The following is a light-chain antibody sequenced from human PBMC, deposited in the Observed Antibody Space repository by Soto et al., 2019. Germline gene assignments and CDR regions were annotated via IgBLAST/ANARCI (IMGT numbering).Light chain of an antibody. CDR2: EVS. Sequence: QSVLTQPPSASGSPGQSVTISCTGTSSDVGGYNYVSWCQQHPGKAPKLMIYEVSKRPSGVPDRFSGSKSGNTASLTVSGLQAEDEADYYCSSYAGSNNFVFGTG. J-gene: IGLJ1*01. CDR1: SSDVGGYNY. V-gene: IGLV2-8*01. CDR3: SSYAGSNNFV.